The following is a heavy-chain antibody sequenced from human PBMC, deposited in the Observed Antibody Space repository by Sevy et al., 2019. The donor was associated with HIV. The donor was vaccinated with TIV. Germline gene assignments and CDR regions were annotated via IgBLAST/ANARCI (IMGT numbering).Heavy chain of an antibody. V-gene: IGHV4-30-2*01. Sequence: SETLSLTCAVSGDSIGSAAYSWNWIRQPPGKGLEWIGYIYHTGNTYYRPSLKSRVTISVDRSKNQFSLKMYSVTAADTAVYYCVRDGGSLTTPDYFDYWGQGTLVTVSS. CDR3: VRDGGSLTTPDYFDY. J-gene: IGHJ4*02. D-gene: IGHD2-15*01. CDR2: IYHTGNT. CDR1: GDSIGSAAYS.